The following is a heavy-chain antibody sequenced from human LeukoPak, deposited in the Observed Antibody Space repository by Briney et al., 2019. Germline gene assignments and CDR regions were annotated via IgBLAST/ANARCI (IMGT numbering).Heavy chain of an antibody. CDR2: IYTSGST. V-gene: IGHV4-4*07. D-gene: IGHD3-22*01. J-gene: IGHJ4*02. CDR1: ADSIRNFF. Sequence: SETLSLTCSVSADSIRNFFWSWLRQPAGKGLEWIGRIYTSGSTDYNPSLRSRVPMSVDTSRNQFSLKLTSETAADTAVYYCARESKSYDGSGFYHDYWGQGTLGAVSS. CDR3: ARESKSYDGSGFYHDY.